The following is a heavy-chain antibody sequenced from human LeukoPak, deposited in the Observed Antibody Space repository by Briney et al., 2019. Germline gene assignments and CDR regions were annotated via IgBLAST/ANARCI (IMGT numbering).Heavy chain of an antibody. Sequence: KSGRSPRLSCAASGFIFSSYGMHWVRQAPGKGLEWVSSISSSSSYIYYADSVKGRFTISRDNAKNSLYLQMNSLRAEDTAVYYCARGYDFWSGYYRDSAGNFDYWGQGTLVTVSS. J-gene: IGHJ4*02. CDR2: ISSSSSYI. D-gene: IGHD3-3*01. CDR1: GFIFSSYG. V-gene: IGHV3-21*01. CDR3: ARGYDFWSGYYRDSAGNFDY.